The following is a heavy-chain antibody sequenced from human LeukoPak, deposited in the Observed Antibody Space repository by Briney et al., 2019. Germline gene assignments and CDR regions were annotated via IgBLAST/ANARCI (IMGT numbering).Heavy chain of an antibody. Sequence: PSETLSLTCTVSGGSISSSSYYWGWIRQPPGKGLEWIGSIYYSGSTYYNPSLKSRVTISVDTSKNQFSLKLSSVTAADTAVYYCARHSGSYTKYYFDYWGQGTLVTVSS. CDR1: GGSISSSSYY. V-gene: IGHV4-39*01. J-gene: IGHJ4*02. CDR3: ARHSGSYTKYYFDY. CDR2: IYYSGST. D-gene: IGHD3-10*01.